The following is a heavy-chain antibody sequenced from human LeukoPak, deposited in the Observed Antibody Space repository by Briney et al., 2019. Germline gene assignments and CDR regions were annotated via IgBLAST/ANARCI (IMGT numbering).Heavy chain of an antibody. V-gene: IGHV3-33*01. D-gene: IGHD1-14*01. CDR2: IWYDGSNK. CDR1: GFTFSSYG. Sequence: GGSLRLSCAASGFTFSSYGMHWVRQAPGKGLEWVAVIWYDGSNKYYADSVKGRFTISRDNSKNTLYLQMNSLRAEDTAVYYCARERGNPPPSMDVWGKGTTVTVSS. J-gene: IGHJ6*03. CDR3: ARERGNPPPSMDV.